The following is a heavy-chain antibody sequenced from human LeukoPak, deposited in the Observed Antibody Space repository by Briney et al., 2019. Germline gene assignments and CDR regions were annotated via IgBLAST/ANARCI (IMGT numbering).Heavy chain of an antibody. CDR1: GFTFSSYA. D-gene: IGHD2-8*01. CDR3: AKLPDIVLMVYAPGHFDY. Sequence: PGGSLRLSCAASGFTFSSYAMSWVRQAPGKGLEWVSAISGSGGSTYYADSVKGRFTISRDNSKNTLYLQMNSLRAEDTAVYYCAKLPDIVLMVYAPGHFDYWGQGTLVTVSS. CDR2: ISGSGGST. V-gene: IGHV3-23*01. J-gene: IGHJ4*02.